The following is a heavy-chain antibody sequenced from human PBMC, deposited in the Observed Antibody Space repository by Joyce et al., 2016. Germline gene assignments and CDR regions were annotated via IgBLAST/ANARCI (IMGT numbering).Heavy chain of an antibody. D-gene: IGHD6-13*01. CDR3: ARALGWDSNSCHDY. CDR2: ISYDGSNK. CDR1: GFTFSNYG. J-gene: IGHJ4*02. Sequence: QVQLVESGGGVVQTGRSLRLSCAASGFTFSNYGMHWVRQDPGKGLEWVAVISYDGSNKYYVDSVKGRFTISRVNSKNTLYLQMNSLRPEDTAVYYCARALGWDSNSCHDYWGQGTLVTVSS. V-gene: IGHV3-30*03.